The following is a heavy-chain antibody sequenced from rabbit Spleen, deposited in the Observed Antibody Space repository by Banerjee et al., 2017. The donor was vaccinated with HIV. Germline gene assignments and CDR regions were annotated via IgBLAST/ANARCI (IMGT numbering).Heavy chain of an antibody. CDR2: IDTGSSGFT. Sequence: QSLEESGGDLVKPEGSLTLTCTASGVSFTSNYYMCWVRQAPGKGLEWIACIDTGSSGFTYFASWAKGRFTISKTSSTTVTLQVTSLTAADTATYFCARDSGTSFSSYGMDLWGPGTLVTVS. D-gene: IGHD8-1*01. V-gene: IGHV1S40*01. CDR3: ARDSGTSFSSYGMDL. J-gene: IGHJ6*01. CDR1: GVSFTSNYY.